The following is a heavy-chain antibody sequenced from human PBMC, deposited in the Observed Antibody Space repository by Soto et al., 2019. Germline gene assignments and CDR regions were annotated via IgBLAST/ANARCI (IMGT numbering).Heavy chain of an antibody. Sequence: QVQLQQWGAGLLKPSETLSLTCAVYGGSFSGYYWSWIRQPPGKGLEWIGEINHSGSTNYNPSLKMRVTTSVATSKNQFSRKLRAVTAADTAVYYCARVGRVTTRRTYDAFDIWGQGTMVTVSS. CDR3: ARVGRVTTRRTYDAFDI. V-gene: IGHV4-34*01. J-gene: IGHJ3*02. CDR1: GGSFSGYY. D-gene: IGHD4-17*01. CDR2: INHSGST.